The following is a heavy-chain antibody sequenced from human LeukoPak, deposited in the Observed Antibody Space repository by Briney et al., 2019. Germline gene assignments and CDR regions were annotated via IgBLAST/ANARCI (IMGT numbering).Heavy chain of an antibody. D-gene: IGHD6-13*01. CDR1: SGSISTYY. CDR2: MHYSGST. CDR3: ATFYSFSAYYYMDV. V-gene: IGHV4-59*01. Sequence: SETLSLTCTVSSGSISTYYWSWIRQPPGKGLEWIGYMHYSGSTNYNPSLNSRITMSVDTSKNQFSLKLSSVAAADTAVYYCATFYSFSAYYYMDVWGKGTTVTVSS. J-gene: IGHJ6*03.